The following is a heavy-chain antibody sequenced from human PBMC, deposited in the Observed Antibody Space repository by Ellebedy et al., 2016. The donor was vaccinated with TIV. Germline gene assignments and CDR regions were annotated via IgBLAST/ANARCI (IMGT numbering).Heavy chain of an antibody. CDR2: IYYSGST. CDR1: GGSISSSSYY. Sequence: SETLSLXCTVSGGSISSSSYYWGWIRQPPGKGLEWIGSIYYSGSTNYNPSLKSRVTISVDTSKNQFSLKLSSVTAADTAVYYCAREAPPGRNPGIDYWGQGTLVTVSS. D-gene: IGHD4-23*01. CDR3: AREAPPGRNPGIDY. J-gene: IGHJ4*02. V-gene: IGHV4-39*07.